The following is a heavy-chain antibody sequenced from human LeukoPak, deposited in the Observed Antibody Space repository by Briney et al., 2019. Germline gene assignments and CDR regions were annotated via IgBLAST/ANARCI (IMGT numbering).Heavy chain of an antibody. V-gene: IGHV4-4*02. CDR3: ARESTMVRGVITFDP. D-gene: IGHD3-10*01. CDR2: IYHSGST. J-gene: IGHJ5*02. Sequence: SETLSLTCAVSGGSISSSNWWSWVRQPPGKGLEWIGEIYHSGSTNYNPSLKSRVTISVDKSKNQFSLKLSSVTAADTAVYYCARESTMVRGVITFDPWGQGTLVTVSS. CDR1: GGSISSSNW.